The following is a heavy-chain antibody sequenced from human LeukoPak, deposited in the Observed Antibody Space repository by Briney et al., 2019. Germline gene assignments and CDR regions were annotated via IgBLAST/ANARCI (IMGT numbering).Heavy chain of an antibody. J-gene: IGHJ4*02. CDR1: GSTLASYA. D-gene: IGHD4-17*01. V-gene: IGHV3-23*01. Sequence: GVSLRPSWPPPGSTLASYAMSWARQAPGRGRGWVSAISGSGGSTYYADSVKGRCTISRDNSKNTLYLQMNSLRAEDTAVYYCAKGRLRSFPYYFDYWGQGTLVTVSS. CDR2: ISGSGGST. CDR3: AKGRLRSFPYYFDY.